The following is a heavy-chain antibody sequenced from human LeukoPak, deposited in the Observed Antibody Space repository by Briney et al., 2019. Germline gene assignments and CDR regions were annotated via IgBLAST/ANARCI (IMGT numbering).Heavy chain of an antibody. Sequence: PSETLSLTCTVSGGSISSYYWSWIRQPPGKGLEWIGYIYYSGSTNYNPSLKSRVTISVDTSKNQFSLKLSSVTAADTAVYYCAREVGSYYMDVWGKGTTVTVSS. D-gene: IGHD2-15*01. CDR2: IYYSGST. CDR1: GGSISSYY. V-gene: IGHV4-59*01. CDR3: AREVGSYYMDV. J-gene: IGHJ6*03.